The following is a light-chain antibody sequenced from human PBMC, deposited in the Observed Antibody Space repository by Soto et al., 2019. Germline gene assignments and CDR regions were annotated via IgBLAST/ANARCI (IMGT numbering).Light chain of an antibody. CDR3: MQVVQSPYT. CDR2: SGS. J-gene: IGKJ2*01. CDR1: QSLLHSNGYNY. Sequence: DVVTTQSPLSLPVTPGEPASISCRSSQSLLHSNGYNYLGWYLQKPGQSPQLLIYSGSNRAYGVNDRLSVSESGTDFKLKISRVEAEDVGDYYCMQVVQSPYTFGQRTKLEIK. V-gene: IGKV2-28*01.